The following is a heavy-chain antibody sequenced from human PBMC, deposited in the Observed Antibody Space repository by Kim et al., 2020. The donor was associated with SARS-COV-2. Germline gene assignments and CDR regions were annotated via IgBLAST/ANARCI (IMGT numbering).Heavy chain of an antibody. CDR2: TYYRSKWYN. CDR1: GDSVSSNSAA. Sequence: SQTLSLTCAISGDSVSSNSAAWNWIRQSPSRGLEWLGRTYYRSKWYNDYAVSVKSRITINPDTSKNQFSLQLNSVTPEDTAVYYCARGSLVYYYDSSGYYYFRVGAFDIWGQGTMVTVSS. V-gene: IGHV6-1*01. CDR3: ARGSLVYYYDSSGYYYFRVGAFDI. J-gene: IGHJ3*02. D-gene: IGHD3-22*01.